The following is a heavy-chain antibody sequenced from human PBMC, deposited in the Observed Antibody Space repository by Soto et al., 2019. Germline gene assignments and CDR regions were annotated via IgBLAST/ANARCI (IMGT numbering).Heavy chain of an antibody. D-gene: IGHD3-22*01. CDR1: GGSISSGDYY. V-gene: IGHV4-31*03. J-gene: IGHJ5*02. Sequence: SSETLSLTCTVSGGSISSGDYYWSWIRQHPGKGLEWIGYIYYSGSTYYNPSLKSRVTISVDTSKNQFSLKLSSVTAADTAVYYCASIYDSSGYYYGNNWFDPWGQGTLVTVSS. CDR3: ASIYDSSGYYYGNNWFDP. CDR2: IYYSGST.